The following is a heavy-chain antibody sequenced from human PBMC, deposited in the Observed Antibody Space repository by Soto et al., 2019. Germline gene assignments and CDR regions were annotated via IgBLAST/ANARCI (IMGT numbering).Heavy chain of an antibody. J-gene: IGHJ4*02. CDR1: GGSINGYW. CDR3: ATDIASYAYGEGY. Sequence: PSETLSLTCTVSGGSINGYWWSWIRQPAGKGLEWIGRVYSSGTTDYNPSLNSRATMSVETSKNQFSLKLSSVTAADTAVYYCATDIASYAYGEGYWGQGIQVTVS. CDR2: VYSSGTT. D-gene: IGHD2-21*01. V-gene: IGHV4-4*07.